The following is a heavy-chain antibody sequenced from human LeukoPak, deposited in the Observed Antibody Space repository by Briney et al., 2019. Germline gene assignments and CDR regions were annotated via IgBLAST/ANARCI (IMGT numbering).Heavy chain of an antibody. J-gene: IGHJ4*01. CDR3: ARVLSGSNFDS. Sequence: HPGGSLRLSCAASGFTVSSNYMSWVRQAPGKGLEWVANIKQDGSEKYYVDSVKGRFTISRDNVKNSLYLQMNSLRAEDTAVYFCARVLSGSNFDSWGHGTLVTVSS. V-gene: IGHV3-7*01. CDR2: IKQDGSEK. CDR1: GFTVSSNY. D-gene: IGHD3-22*01.